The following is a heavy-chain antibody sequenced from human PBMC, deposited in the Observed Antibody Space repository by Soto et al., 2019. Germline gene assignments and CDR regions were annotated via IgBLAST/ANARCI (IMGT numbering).Heavy chain of an antibody. J-gene: IGHJ5*02. V-gene: IGHV4-30-4*01. CDR3: ARDHGSGSYYLPAGFDP. CDR1: GGSISSGDYY. D-gene: IGHD3-10*01. CDR2: IYYSGST. Sequence: SETLSLTCTVSGGSISSGDYYWSWIRQPPGKGLEWIGYIYYSGSTYYNPSLKSRVTISVDTSKNQFSLKLSSVTAADTAVYYCARDHGSGSYYLPAGFDPWGQGTLVTVSS.